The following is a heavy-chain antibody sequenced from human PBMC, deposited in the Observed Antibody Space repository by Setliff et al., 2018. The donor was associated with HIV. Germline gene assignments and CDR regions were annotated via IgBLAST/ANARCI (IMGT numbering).Heavy chain of an antibody. CDR2: IYYSGSS. Sequence: LSLTCTVSGDSISSGCYYWSWIRQSPGKGLEWIGYIYYSGSSYYNPSLQSRITMSVETSMNQFSLRLTSVTAADTAVYHCARGVAATLAHSTYYYYYMDVWDKGT. CDR1: GDSISSGCYY. CDR3: ARGVAATLAHSTYYYYYMDV. V-gene: IGHV4-31*03. J-gene: IGHJ6*03. D-gene: IGHD2-15*01.